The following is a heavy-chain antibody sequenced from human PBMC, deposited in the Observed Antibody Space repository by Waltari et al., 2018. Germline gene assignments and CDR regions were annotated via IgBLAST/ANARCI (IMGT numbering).Heavy chain of an antibody. V-gene: IGHV3-30*02. CDR3: AKDQELRAFDY. CDR2: IRYDGSNK. CDR1: GFTFSRYG. Sequence: QVQLVESGGGVVQPGGSLRLSCAASGFTFSRYGMHWFRQAPGKGLEWVAFIRYDGSNKYYADSVKGRFTISRDNSKNTLYLQMNSLRAEDTAVYYCAKDQELRAFDYWGQGTLVTVSS. D-gene: IGHD1-26*01. J-gene: IGHJ4*02.